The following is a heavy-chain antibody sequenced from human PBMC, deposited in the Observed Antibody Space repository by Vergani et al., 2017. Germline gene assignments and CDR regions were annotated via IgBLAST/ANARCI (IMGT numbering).Heavy chain of an antibody. J-gene: IGHJ4*02. V-gene: IGHV3-21*04. CDR2: ISSSSSYI. CDR3: AKDHFLNARSRFGY. CDR1: GFTFSSYS. Sequence: EVQLVESGGGLVKPGGSLRLSCAASGFTFSSYSMNWVRQAPGKGLEWVSSISSSSSYIYYADSVKGRFTISRDNAKNSLYRQMNSLRAEDTAVYYCAKDHFLNARSRFGYWGQGTLVTVSS. D-gene: IGHD3-10*01.